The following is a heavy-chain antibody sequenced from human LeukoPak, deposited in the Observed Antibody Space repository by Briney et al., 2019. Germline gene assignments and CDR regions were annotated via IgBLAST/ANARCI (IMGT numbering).Heavy chain of an antibody. J-gene: IGHJ4*02. V-gene: IGHV5-51*01. Sequence: GESLKISCKGSGYSFTNYWIAWVRQMPGKGLEWMGIIYLGDSDTKYSPSFQGQVTISADKSISTAYLQWSSLKASDTAMYYCARQNYDILTGYATGAFDYWGQGTLVTVSS. D-gene: IGHD3-9*01. CDR3: ARQNYDILTGYATGAFDY. CDR1: GYSFTNYW. CDR2: IYLGDSDT.